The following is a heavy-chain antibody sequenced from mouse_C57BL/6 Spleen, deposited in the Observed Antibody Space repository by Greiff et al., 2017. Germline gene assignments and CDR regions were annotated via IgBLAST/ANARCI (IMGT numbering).Heavy chain of an antibody. CDR3: ASQLGDYAMDY. CDR2: IRNKANGYTS. CDR1: GFTFTDYY. Sequence: DVKLVESGGGLVQPGGSLSLSCAASGFTFTDYYMSWVRQPPGKALEWLGFIRNKANGYTSEYSASVKGRFTISRDNSQSILYLQMNALRAEDSASYYSASQLGDYAMDYWGQGTSVTVSS. D-gene: IGHD4-1*02. J-gene: IGHJ4*01. V-gene: IGHV7-3*01.